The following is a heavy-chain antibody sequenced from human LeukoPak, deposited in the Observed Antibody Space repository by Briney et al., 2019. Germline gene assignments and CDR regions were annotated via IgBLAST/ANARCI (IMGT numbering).Heavy chain of an antibody. J-gene: IGHJ6*04. Sequence: PSETLSLTCTVSGGSISSYYWSWIRQPPGKGLEWIGYIYYSGSTYYNPSLKSRVTISVDTSKNQFSLKLSSVTAADTAVYYCARDASDPPSGMDVWGKGTTVTVSS. CDR2: IYYSGST. CDR3: ARDASDPPSGMDV. V-gene: IGHV4-59*01. CDR1: GGSISSYY.